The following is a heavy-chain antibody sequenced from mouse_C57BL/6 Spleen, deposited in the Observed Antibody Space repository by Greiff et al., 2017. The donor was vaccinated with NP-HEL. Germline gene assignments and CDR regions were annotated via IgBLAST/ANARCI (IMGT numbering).Heavy chain of an antibody. Sequence: VQLQQSGTELVKPGASVKLSCKASGYTFTSYWMHWVKQRPGQGLEWIGNINPSNGGTNYNEKFKSKATLTVDKSSSTADMQLSSLTSEDSTVYYCARDSPYYGSSYRFAYWGQGTLVTVSA. CDR2: INPSNGGT. CDR1: GYTFTSYW. V-gene: IGHV1-53*01. D-gene: IGHD1-1*01. J-gene: IGHJ3*01. CDR3: ARDSPYYGSSYRFAY.